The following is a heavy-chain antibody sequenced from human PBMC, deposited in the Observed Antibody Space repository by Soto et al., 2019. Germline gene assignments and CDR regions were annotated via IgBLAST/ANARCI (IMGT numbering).Heavy chain of an antibody. CDR1: GGSISSNNYY. V-gene: IGHV4-39*01. CDR3: ARDFGWGSGYGIDV. D-gene: IGHD3-10*01. J-gene: IGHJ6*02. Sequence: QLQLQESGPGLVKPSETLSLTCTVSGGSISSNNYYWGWIRQPPGKGLEWIGSVYYSGSNYYNPSLRRRVTISLDTPKKQFSLRLSSVTVADTAVYYCARDFGWGSGYGIDVWGQGTTVTVSS. CDR2: VYYSGSN.